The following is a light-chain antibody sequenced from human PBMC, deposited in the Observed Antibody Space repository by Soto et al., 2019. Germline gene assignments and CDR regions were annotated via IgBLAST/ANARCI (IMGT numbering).Light chain of an antibody. CDR2: KAS. CDR1: QSISNW. Sequence: DIQMTQSPSTLPASVGDRVTITCRASQSISNWLAWYQQKPGKAPKLLIYKASTLKSGVPSRFSGSGSGTEFTLTISSLQPDDFATYYCQHYNSYSEEFGQGTKVDIK. J-gene: IGKJ1*01. CDR3: QHYNSYSEE. V-gene: IGKV1-5*03.